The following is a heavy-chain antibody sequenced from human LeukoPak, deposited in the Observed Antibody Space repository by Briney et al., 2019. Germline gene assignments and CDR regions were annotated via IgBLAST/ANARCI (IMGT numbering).Heavy chain of an antibody. CDR1: GGSISSGGYY. CDR3: AREWFGESYFDY. D-gene: IGHD3-10*01. J-gene: IGHJ4*02. Sequence: SETLSLTCTVSGGSISSGGYYWSWIRQPPGKGLEWIGYIYHSGSTYYNPSLKSRVTISVDRSKNQFSLKLSSVTAADTAVYYCAREWFGESYFDYWGQGTLVTVSS. V-gene: IGHV4-30-2*01. CDR2: IYHSGST.